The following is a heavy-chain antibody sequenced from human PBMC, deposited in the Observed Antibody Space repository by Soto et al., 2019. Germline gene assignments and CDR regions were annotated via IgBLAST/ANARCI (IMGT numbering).Heavy chain of an antibody. Sequence: LSLTCSVSGDYIHVGGYYWTWIRQRPGKGLEWMGYIYYTGKTYYNPSLESRLTMSVGRSKNQFSLRLTSVTAADTAVYFCGRDLTSNANCIDPWGQGTLVTVSS. CDR1: GDYIHVGGYY. CDR2: IYYTGKT. J-gene: IGHJ5*02. D-gene: IGHD2-2*01. CDR3: GRDLTSNANCIDP. V-gene: IGHV4-30-4*01.